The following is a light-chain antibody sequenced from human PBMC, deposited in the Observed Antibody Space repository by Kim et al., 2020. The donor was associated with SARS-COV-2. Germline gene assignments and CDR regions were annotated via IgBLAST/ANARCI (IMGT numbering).Light chain of an antibody. CDR1: KLGDKY. CDR2: KDN. J-gene: IGLJ3*02. Sequence: SYELTQPPSVSVSPGQTATITCSGDKLGDKYVSWYQQKPGQSPILVMCKDNRRPSGIPERFSGSNSENTATLTISGTQAMDEADYYCQTRDSSTPWAFGG. CDR3: QTRDSSTPWA. V-gene: IGLV3-1*01.